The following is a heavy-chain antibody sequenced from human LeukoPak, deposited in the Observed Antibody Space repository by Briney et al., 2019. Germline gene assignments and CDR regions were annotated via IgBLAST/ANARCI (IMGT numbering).Heavy chain of an antibody. CDR3: ARMSGGYNFFDY. CDR2: IYSGGST. J-gene: IGHJ4*02. Sequence: GGSLRLSCAASGFTFSSYSMNWVRQAPGKGLEWVSVIYSGGSTYYADSVKGRFTIPRDNSKNTLYLQMNSLRAEDTAVYYCARMSGGYNFFDYWGQGTLVTVSS. D-gene: IGHD5-24*01. CDR1: GFTFSSYS. V-gene: IGHV3-66*01.